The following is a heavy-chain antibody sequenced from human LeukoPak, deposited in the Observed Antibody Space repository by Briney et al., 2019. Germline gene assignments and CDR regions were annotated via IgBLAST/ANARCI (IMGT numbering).Heavy chain of an antibody. CDR2: MNPNSGNT. D-gene: IGHD3-3*01. CDR3: VVLTITIFGVDPFNY. J-gene: IGHJ4*02. V-gene: IGHV1-8*01. Sequence: ASVKVSCKASGYTFTSYDINWVRQATGQGLEWMGWMNPNSGNTGYAQKFQGRVTMTRNTSISTAYMELSSLRSEDTAVYYCVVLTITIFGVDPFNYWGQGTLVTVSS. CDR1: GYTFTSYD.